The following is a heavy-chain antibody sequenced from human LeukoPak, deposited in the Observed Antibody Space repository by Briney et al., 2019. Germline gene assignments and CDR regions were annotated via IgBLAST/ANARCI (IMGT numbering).Heavy chain of an antibody. CDR3: ARDNYGGNFPNWFDP. V-gene: IGHV4-59*01. Sequence: SETLSLTCTVSGGSISSYYWSWIRQPPGKGLEWIGYIYYSGSTNYNPSLKSRVTMSVDTSKNQFSLKLSSVTAADTAVYYCARDNYGGNFPNWFDPWGQGTLVTVSS. J-gene: IGHJ5*02. CDR1: GGSISSYY. D-gene: IGHD4-23*01. CDR2: IYYSGST.